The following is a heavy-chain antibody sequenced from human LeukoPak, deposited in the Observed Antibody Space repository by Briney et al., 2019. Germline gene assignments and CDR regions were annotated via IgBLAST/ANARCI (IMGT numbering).Heavy chain of an antibody. D-gene: IGHD5-18*01. CDR2: ISYDGSNK. J-gene: IGHJ4*02. Sequence: PGRSLRLSCAASGFTFSSYAMHWVRQAPGKGLEWVAVISYDGSNKYYADSVKGRFTISRDNSKNTLYLQMNSLRAEDTAVYYCARSGRIQLWRGYFDYWGQGTLVTVSS. CDR3: ARSGRIQLWRGYFDY. CDR1: GFTFSSYA. V-gene: IGHV3-30*04.